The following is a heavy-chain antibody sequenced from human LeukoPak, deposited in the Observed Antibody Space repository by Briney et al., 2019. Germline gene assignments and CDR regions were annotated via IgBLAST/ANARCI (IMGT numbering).Heavy chain of an antibody. V-gene: IGHV3-30-3*01. D-gene: IGHD3-3*01. CDR1: GFTFSSYA. Sequence: GGSLRLSCAASGFTFSSYAMHWVRQAPGKGLEWEAVISYDGSNKYYADSVKGRFTISRDNSKNTLYLQMNSLRAEDTAVYYCARDGNYDFWSGYWYYYYYYGMDVWGQGTTVTVSS. J-gene: IGHJ6*02. CDR3: ARDGNYDFWSGYWYYYYYYGMDV. CDR2: ISYDGSNK.